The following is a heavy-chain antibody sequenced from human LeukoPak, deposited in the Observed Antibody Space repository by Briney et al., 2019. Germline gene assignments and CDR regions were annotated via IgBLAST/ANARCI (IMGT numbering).Heavy chain of an antibody. CDR2: IYYSGST. V-gene: IGHV4-59*01. J-gene: IGHJ5*02. D-gene: IGHD6-6*01. CDR1: GGSISSYY. CDR3: ASVAARPGGLRWFDP. Sequence: SETLSLICTVSGGSISSYYWSWIRQPPGKGLEWIGYIYYSGSTNYKSSLKSRVTISVDTSKNQFSLKLSSVTAADTAVYYCASVAARPGGLRWFDPWGQGTLVTVSS.